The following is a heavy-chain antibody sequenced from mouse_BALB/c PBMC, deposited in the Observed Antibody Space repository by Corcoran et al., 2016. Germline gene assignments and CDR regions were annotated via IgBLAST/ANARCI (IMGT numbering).Heavy chain of an antibody. V-gene: IGHV9-3-1*01. Sequence: QIQLVQSGPELKKPGETVKISCKASGYTFTNYGMNWVKQAPGKGLKWMGWINTYTGEPTYADDFKGRFAFSSETSASTAYLQINNLKNEDTATYFCARSTMITTAWFAYWGQGTLVTVSA. J-gene: IGHJ3*01. D-gene: IGHD2-4*01. CDR2: INTYTGEP. CDR1: GYTFTNYG. CDR3: ARSTMITTAWFAY.